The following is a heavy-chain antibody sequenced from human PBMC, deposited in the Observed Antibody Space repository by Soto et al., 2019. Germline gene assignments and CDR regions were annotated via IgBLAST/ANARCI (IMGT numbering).Heavy chain of an antibody. CDR1: GGSFSGYY. V-gene: IGHV4-34*01. CDR3: ARVRDWFDP. Sequence: KASETLSLTCAVYGGSFSGYYWNWIRQPPGKGLEWIGEIDHSGYTNYNPSLKSRVTISVDTSKNQFSLRLTSVTAADTAAYYCARVRDWFDPWGQGTLVTVSS. J-gene: IGHJ5*02. CDR2: IDHSGYT. D-gene: IGHD3-3*01.